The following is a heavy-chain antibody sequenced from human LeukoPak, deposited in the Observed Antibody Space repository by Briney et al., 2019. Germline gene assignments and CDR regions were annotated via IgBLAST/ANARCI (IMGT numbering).Heavy chain of an antibody. V-gene: IGHV3-23*01. CDR2: ISGSGAST. CDR3: AKDVGKWESLHFSDY. Sequence: GGSLRLSCLTSGFTFSTNAMSWVRQAPGKGLEWISGISGSGASTYYADSVTGRFTISRDNSRNTLYLQMNSLRGDDTAVYYCAKDVGKWESLHFSDYWGQGTLVTVSS. J-gene: IGHJ4*02. D-gene: IGHD1-26*01. CDR1: GFTFSTNA.